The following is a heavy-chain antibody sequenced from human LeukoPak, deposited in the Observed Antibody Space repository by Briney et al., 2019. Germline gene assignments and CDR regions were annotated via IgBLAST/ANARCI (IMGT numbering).Heavy chain of an antibody. J-gene: IGHJ5*02. D-gene: IGHD3-3*01. CDR2: IYTSGST. Sequence: SETLSLTCTVSGGSISSYYWSWIRQPAGKGLEWIGRIYTSGSTNYNPSLKSRVTMSVDTSKNQFSLKLSSVTAADTAVYYCARSYYDFWSGNRADWFDPWGQGTLVTVSS. V-gene: IGHV4-4*07. CDR3: ARSYYDFWSGNRADWFDP. CDR1: GGSISSYY.